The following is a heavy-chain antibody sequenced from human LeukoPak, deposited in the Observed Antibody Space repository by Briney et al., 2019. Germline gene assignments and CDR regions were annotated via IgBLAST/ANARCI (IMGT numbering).Heavy chain of an antibody. V-gene: IGHV3-9*03. CDR3: AKDISSSPSGNIDY. Sequence: PGGSLRLSCAASGFTFDDYAMHWARQAPGKGLEWVSGISWNSGSIGYADSVKGRFTISRDNAKNSLYLQMNSLRAEDMALYYCAKDISSSPSGNIDYWGQGTLVTVSS. CDR1: GFTFDDYA. CDR2: ISWNSGSI. J-gene: IGHJ4*02. D-gene: IGHD6-6*01.